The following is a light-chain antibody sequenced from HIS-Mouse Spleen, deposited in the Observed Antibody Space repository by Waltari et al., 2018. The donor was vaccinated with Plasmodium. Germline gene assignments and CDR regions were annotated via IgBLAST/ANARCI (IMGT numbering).Light chain of an antibody. J-gene: IGLJ3*02. CDR1: SSDVGSYNL. Sequence: QSALTQPASVSGSPGQSITISCTGTSSDVGSYNLVSWYQQHPGKAPKLMIYEGSKRPSWVSNRFSGSKSCNTASLTISGLQAEDEADYYCCSYAGSSTNWVFGGGTKLTVL. V-gene: IGLV2-23*01. CDR3: CSYAGSSTNWV. CDR2: EGS.